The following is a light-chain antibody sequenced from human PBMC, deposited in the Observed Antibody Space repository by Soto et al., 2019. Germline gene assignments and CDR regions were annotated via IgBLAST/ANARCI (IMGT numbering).Light chain of an antibody. CDR2: KAS. V-gene: IGKV1-5*03. Sequence: DIQMTQSPSTLSASVRDRVTITCRASQSISSWLAWYQQKPGKAPKLLIYKASSLESGVPSRFSGSGSGTEFTLSISSLQPDDFATYYCQQYNSYPLTFGGGTKVEIK. CDR3: QQYNSYPLT. CDR1: QSISSW. J-gene: IGKJ4*01.